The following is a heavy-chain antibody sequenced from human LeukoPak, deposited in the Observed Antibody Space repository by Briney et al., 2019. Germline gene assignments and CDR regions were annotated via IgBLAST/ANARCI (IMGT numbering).Heavy chain of an antibody. J-gene: IGHJ4*02. Sequence: ASVKVSCKVSGYTLTELSIHWVRQTPDKGLEWMGGFDPEDGETIYAQKFQGRVTMTEDTSADTAYMDLSSLTSEDTAVYYCARGGPVMGSFDYWGQGTLVTVSS. CDR2: FDPEDGET. CDR1: GYTLTELS. D-gene: IGHD3-16*01. CDR3: ARGGPVMGSFDY. V-gene: IGHV1-24*01.